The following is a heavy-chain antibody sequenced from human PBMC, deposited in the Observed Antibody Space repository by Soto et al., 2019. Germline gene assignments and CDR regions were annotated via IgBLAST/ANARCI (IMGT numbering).Heavy chain of an antibody. CDR1: GFIFNSYW. CDR2: INTDESSR. V-gene: IGHV3-74*01. CDR3: ARDRVPQLGYYGMDD. Sequence: GGSLRLSCAASGFIFNSYWMHWVRQAPGKGLVWVSRINTDESSRSYADSVKGRFTISRDNAKNTLYLQMNSLRAEDTAVYFCARDRVPQLGYYGMDDWCQGTTVTVSS. J-gene: IGHJ6*02. D-gene: IGHD2-2*01.